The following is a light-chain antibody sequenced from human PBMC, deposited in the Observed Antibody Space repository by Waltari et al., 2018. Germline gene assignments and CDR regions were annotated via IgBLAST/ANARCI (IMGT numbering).Light chain of an antibody. CDR1: SSNIGAGYD. Sequence: QSVLTQPPSVSGAPGRRVTISCPGSSSNIGAGYDVPWYQQLPGTAPKLLIYGNSNRPSGVPDRFSGSKSGTSASLAITGLQAEDEADYYCQSYDSSLSGYVFGTGTKVTVL. V-gene: IGLV1-40*01. CDR3: QSYDSSLSGYV. CDR2: GNS. J-gene: IGLJ1*01.